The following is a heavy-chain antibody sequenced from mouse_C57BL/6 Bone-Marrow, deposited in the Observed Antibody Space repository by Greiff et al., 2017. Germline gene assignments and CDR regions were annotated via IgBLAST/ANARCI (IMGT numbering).Heavy chain of an antibody. CDR2: IYPGDRDT. Sequence: QVQLKESGPELVKPGASVKISCKASGYAFTSSWMNWVKQRPGKGLEWIGRIYPGDRDTNYNGKFTGQATLTADKSSSTAYMQLSSLTSEDSAVYYCARWLLRGFDYWGQGTSVTVSA. J-gene: IGHJ4*01. CDR1: GYAFTSSW. CDR3: ARWLLRGFDY. V-gene: IGHV1-82*01. D-gene: IGHD2-3*01.